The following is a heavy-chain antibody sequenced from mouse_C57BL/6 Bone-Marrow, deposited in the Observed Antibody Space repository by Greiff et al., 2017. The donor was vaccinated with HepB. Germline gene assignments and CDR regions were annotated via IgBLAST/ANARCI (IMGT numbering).Heavy chain of an antibody. J-gene: IGHJ3*01. D-gene: IGHD1-1*01. CDR3: ARDNGSSYGFAY. CDR2: SYPGDGDT. V-gene: IGHV1-82*01. Sequence: QVHVQQSGPELVKPGASVKISCKASGYSFTGYWMNWVKQRPGKGLEWIGRSYPGDGDTNYNGKFKGKATLTADKSSSTAYMQLSSLTSADSAVSFYARDNGSSYGFAYWGQGTLVTVSA. CDR1: GYSFTGYW.